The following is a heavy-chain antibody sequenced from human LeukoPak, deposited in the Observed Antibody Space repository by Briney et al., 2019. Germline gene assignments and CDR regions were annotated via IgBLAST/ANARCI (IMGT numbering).Heavy chain of an antibody. J-gene: IGHJ4*02. Sequence: TGGSLRLSCAASEFTFSSYSMNWVRQAPGKGLEWVSVIYSGGSTYYADSVKGRFTISRDNSKNTLYLQMNSLRAEDTAVYYCARNYYDSSGELWGQGTLVTVSS. CDR3: ARNYYDSSGEL. CDR2: IYSGGST. CDR1: EFTFSSYS. D-gene: IGHD3-22*01. V-gene: IGHV3-53*01.